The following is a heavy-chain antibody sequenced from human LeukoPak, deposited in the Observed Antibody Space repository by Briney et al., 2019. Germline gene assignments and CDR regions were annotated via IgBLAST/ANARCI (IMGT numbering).Heavy chain of an antibody. CDR2: IYYSGST. Sequence: SETLSLTCTVSGGSISSSSYYWGWIRQPPGKGLEWIGSIYYSGSTYYNPSLKSRVTISVDTSKNQFSLKLSSVTAADTAVYYCARPMYCSSTSCYPFDYWGQGTLVTVSS. J-gene: IGHJ4*02. CDR1: GGSISSSSYY. CDR3: ARPMYCSSTSCYPFDY. D-gene: IGHD2-2*01. V-gene: IGHV4-39*01.